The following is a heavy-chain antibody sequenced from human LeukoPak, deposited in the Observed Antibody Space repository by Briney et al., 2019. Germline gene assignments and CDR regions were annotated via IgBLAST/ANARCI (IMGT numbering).Heavy chain of an antibody. V-gene: IGHV3-33*01. J-gene: IGHJ4*02. CDR2: IWYDGGKK. CDR1: GFTFSSSG. D-gene: IGHD1-1*01. Sequence: SGGSLRLSCAASGFTFSSSGMHWVRRAPGKGLEWVAVIWYDGGKKYYADSVKGRFTISRDNSKNTLYLQMNSVRAEDTAVYYCTRDKDNHFDYWGQGTLVTVSS. CDR3: TRDKDNHFDY.